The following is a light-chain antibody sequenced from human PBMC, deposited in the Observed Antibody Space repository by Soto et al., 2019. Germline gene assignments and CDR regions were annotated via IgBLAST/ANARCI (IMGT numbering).Light chain of an antibody. CDR2: GVT. V-gene: IGLV2-14*01. CDR1: STDVGGYNY. Sequence: QSVLTQPASVSGSPGQSITISCTGTSTDVGGYNYVSWYQQHPGTAPKLLIYGVTNRPSGVSNRFSGSKSGNTASLTISGLQAEDESDYYRSSFSSRTTLLFGGGTKLTVL. CDR3: SSFSSRTTLL. J-gene: IGLJ2*01.